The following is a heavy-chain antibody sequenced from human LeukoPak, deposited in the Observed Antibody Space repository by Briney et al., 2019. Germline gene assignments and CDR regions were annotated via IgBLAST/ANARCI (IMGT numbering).Heavy chain of an antibody. J-gene: IGHJ4*02. CDR1: GSTFTSYW. Sequence: PGGSLQISCQRPGSTFTSYWIGWVRQLPGKGLEWMGIIYPGYSDTSYSPSFQGQVTISADKSISTAYLQWSSLKASDTAMYYCARGRGIVVVVAATNIDYWGQGTLVTVSS. CDR2: IYPGYSDT. CDR3: ARGRGIVVVVAATNIDY. D-gene: IGHD2-15*01. V-gene: IGHV5-51*01.